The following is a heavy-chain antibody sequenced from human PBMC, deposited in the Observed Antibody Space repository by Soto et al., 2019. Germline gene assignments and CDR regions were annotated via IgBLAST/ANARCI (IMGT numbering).Heavy chain of an antibody. V-gene: IGHV1-69*02. Sequence: QVQLVQSGAEVKKPGSSVKVSCKASGGTFSSYTISWVRQAPGQGLEWMGRIIPILGIANYAQKFQGRVTITADKSTSTAYMELSSLRSEDTDVYYCAIGHVNWIDDFPEPQWGQGSLVTVSS. CDR1: GGTFSSYT. CDR2: IIPILGIA. CDR3: AIGHVNWIDDFPEPQ. D-gene: IGHD1-20*01. J-gene: IGHJ4*02.